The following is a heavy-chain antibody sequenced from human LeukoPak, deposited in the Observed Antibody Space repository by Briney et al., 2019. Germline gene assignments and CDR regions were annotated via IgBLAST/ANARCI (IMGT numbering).Heavy chain of an antibody. D-gene: IGHD3-22*01. Sequence: SETLSLTCAVYGGSFSGYYWSWIRQPPGKGLEWIGEINHSGSTNYNPSLKSRVTMSVDTSKNQFSLKLSSVTAADTAVYYCARWVYDSSGYRFDYLGQGTLVTVSS. CDR1: GGSFSGYY. J-gene: IGHJ4*02. CDR3: ARWVYDSSGYRFDY. CDR2: INHSGST. V-gene: IGHV4-34*01.